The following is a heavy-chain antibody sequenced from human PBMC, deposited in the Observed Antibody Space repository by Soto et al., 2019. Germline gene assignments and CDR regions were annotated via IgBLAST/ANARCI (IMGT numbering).Heavy chain of an antibody. CDR1: GFTFSSYA. CDR2: ISYDGSNK. J-gene: IGHJ4*02. Sequence: QVQLVESGGGVVQPGRSLRLSCAASGFTFSSYAMHWVRQAPGKGLEWVAVISYDGSNKYYADSVKGRFTISRDNSKNTLYLQMNSQRAEDTAVYYCARDRGVERAHYFDYWGQGTLVTVSS. V-gene: IGHV3-30-3*01. CDR3: ARDRGVERAHYFDY. D-gene: IGHD6-13*01.